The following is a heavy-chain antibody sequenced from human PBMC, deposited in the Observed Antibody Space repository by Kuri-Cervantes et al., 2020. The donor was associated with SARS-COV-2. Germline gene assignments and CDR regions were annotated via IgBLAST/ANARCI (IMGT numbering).Heavy chain of an antibody. V-gene: IGHV4-59*01. J-gene: IGHJ4*02. CDR2: VYNSGTT. CDR1: GGSLGSFY. Sequence: SETLSLTCTVSGGSLGSFYWNWIRQAPGKELKWIGYVYNSGTTKYNPSPEGRVIISVDTSKKQVSLKLRSVTAADTAVYYCARGSSFDYWGQGTLVTVSS. CDR3: ARGSSFDY.